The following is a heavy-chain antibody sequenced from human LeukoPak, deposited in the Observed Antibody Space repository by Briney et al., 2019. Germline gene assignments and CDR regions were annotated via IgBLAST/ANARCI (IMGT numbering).Heavy chain of an antibody. D-gene: IGHD6-13*01. Sequence: GGSLRLSCAASGFTFSSYWMTWVREAPGKGLEWVAKIKQDGSEKYYVDSVKGRFTISRDNAKNSLYLQMNSLGAEDTAVYYCARRGTSSSWAHFDYWGQGTLVTVSS. CDR2: IKQDGSEK. CDR1: GFTFSSYW. J-gene: IGHJ4*02. V-gene: IGHV3-7*05. CDR3: ARRGTSSSWAHFDY.